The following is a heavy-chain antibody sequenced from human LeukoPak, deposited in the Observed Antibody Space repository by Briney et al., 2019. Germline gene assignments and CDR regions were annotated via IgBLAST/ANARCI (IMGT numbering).Heavy chain of an antibody. Sequence: PSQTLSLTCTVSGGSISSGSYYWSWIRQPAGKGLEWIGRTHTSGSTNHNPSLKSRVTMSVDTSKNQFSLKLRSVTAADTAVYYCARLYGNYQNYFDYWGQGTLVTVSS. CDR3: ARLYGNYQNYFDY. CDR1: GGSISSGSYY. D-gene: IGHD1-7*01. V-gene: IGHV4-61*02. J-gene: IGHJ4*02. CDR2: THTSGST.